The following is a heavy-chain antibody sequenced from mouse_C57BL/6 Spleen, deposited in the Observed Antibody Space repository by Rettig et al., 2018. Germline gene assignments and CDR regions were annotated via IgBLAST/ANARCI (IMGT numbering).Heavy chain of an antibody. D-gene: IGHD1-2*01. CDR3: ARWWLLRLRYFDV. CDR1: GYTFTDYY. Sequence: EVQLQQSGPELVKPGASVKISCKASGYTFTDYYMNWVKQSHGKSLEWIGDINPNNGGTSYNQKFKGKATLTVDKSSSTAYMELRSLTSEDSAVYYCARWWLLRLRYFDVWGTGTTVTVSS. J-gene: IGHJ1*03. V-gene: IGHV1-26*01. CDR2: INPNNGGT.